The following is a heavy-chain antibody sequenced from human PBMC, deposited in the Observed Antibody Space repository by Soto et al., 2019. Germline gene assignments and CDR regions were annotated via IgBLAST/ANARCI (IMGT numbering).Heavy chain of an antibody. CDR2: ISGSGGST. V-gene: IGHV3-23*01. D-gene: IGHD2-15*01. Sequence: GGSLRLSCAASGFTFSSYAMSWVRQAPGKGLEWVSAISGSGGSTYYADSAKGRFTISRDNSKNTLYLQMNSLRAEDTAVYYCAKDLGYCSGGSCPDGYYYYGMDVWGQGTTVTVSS. J-gene: IGHJ6*02. CDR1: GFTFSSYA. CDR3: AKDLGYCSGGSCPDGYYYYGMDV.